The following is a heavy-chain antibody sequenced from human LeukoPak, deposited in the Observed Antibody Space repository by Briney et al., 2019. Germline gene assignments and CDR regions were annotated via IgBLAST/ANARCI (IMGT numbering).Heavy chain of an antibody. CDR1: GGSFSGYY. CDR3: ARGGLGRVQTYYYYMDV. CDR2: INHSGST. J-gene: IGHJ6*03. D-gene: IGHD3-16*01. Sequence: PSETLSLTCAVYGGSFSGYYWSWIRQPPGKGLEWIGEINHSGSTNYNPSLKSRVTISVDTSKNQFSLKLSSVTAADTAVYYCARGGLGRVQTYYYYMDVWGKGTTVTVSS. V-gene: IGHV4-34*01.